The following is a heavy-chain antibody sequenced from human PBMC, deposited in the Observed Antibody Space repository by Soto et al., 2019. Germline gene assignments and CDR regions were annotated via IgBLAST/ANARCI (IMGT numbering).Heavy chain of an antibody. CDR1: GFTFSSYA. V-gene: IGHV3-23*01. CDR3: AKGLMVYDVWSYGMDV. J-gene: IGHJ6*02. CDR2: ISGSGGST. Sequence: EVQLLESGGGLVQPGGSLRLSCAASGFTFSSYAMSWVRQAPGKGLEWVSAISGSGGSTYYADSVKGRFNISRDNSKNTLYLQMNSLRAEDTAVYYCAKGLMVYDVWSYGMDVWGQGTTVTVSS. D-gene: IGHD2-8*01.